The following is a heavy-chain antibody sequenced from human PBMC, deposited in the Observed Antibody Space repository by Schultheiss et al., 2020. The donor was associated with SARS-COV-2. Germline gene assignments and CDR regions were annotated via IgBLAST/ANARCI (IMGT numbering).Heavy chain of an antibody. J-gene: IGHJ4*02. V-gene: IGHV4-34*01. D-gene: IGHD1-26*01. CDR3: ARVVYTGSGSYGGFDY. Sequence: SETLSLTCAVYGGSFSGYYWSWIRQPPGKGLEWIGEIKYSGSTNYNPSLKSRVTISVDTSKNQFSLKLNSVTAADTAVYYCARVVYTGSGSYGGFDYWGQGTLVTVSS. CDR1: GGSFSGYY. CDR2: IKYSGST.